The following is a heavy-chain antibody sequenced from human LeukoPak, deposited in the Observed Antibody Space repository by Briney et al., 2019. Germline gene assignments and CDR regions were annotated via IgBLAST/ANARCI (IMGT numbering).Heavy chain of an antibody. CDR1: GGSISSYY. J-gene: IGHJ4*02. D-gene: IGHD5-12*01. V-gene: IGHV4-59*01. CDR2: IYYSGST. CDR3: ARVSGYDWESFYDY. Sequence: SETLSLTCTVSGGSISSYYWSWIRQPPGKGLECIGYIYYSGSTNYNPSLKSRVTISVDTSKKQFSLKLRSVTAADTAVYYCARVSGYDWESFYDYWGQGTLVTVSS.